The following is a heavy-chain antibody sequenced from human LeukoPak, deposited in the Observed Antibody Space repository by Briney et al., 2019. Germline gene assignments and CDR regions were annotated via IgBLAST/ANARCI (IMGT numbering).Heavy chain of an antibody. J-gene: IGHJ5*02. D-gene: IGHD1-26*01. CDR1: GFTFSSYA. CDR3: ARDTVGATGGNWFDP. V-gene: IGHV3-30-3*01. CDR2: ISYDGSNK. Sequence: GGSLRLSCAASGFTFSSYAMHWVRQAPGKGLEWVAVISYDGSNKYYADSVKGRFTISRDNSKNTLYLQMNSLRAEDTAVYYCARDTVGATGGNWFDPWGQGTLVTVSS.